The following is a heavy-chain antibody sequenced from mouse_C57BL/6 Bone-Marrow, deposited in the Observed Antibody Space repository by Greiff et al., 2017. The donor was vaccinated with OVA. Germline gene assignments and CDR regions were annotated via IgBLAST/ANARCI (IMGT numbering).Heavy chain of an antibody. CDR2: INSDGGST. D-gene: IGHD2-4*01. CDR1: EYEFPSHD. CDR3: ASYYDYDGYFDV. Sequence: EVKVVESGGGLVQPGESLKLSCESNEYEFPSHDMSWVRKTPEKRLELVAAINSDGGSTYYPDTMERRFIISRDNTKKTLYLQMSSLRSEDTAVYYCASYYDYDGYFDVWGTGTTVTVSS. V-gene: IGHV5-2*01. J-gene: IGHJ1*03.